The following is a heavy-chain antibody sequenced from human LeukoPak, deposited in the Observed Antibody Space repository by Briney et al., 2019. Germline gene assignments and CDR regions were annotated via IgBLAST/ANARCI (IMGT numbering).Heavy chain of an antibody. D-gene: IGHD3-10*01. V-gene: IGHV4-59*01. CDR3: ARFPYYYGSGTYYLDY. CDR2: IYYSGST. J-gene: IGHJ4*02. CDR1: GGSISSYY. Sequence: SETLSLTCTVSGGSISSYYWSWIRQPPGKGLEWIGYIYYSGSTNYNPSLKSRVTISVDTSKNQFSLKLSSVTAADTAVYYCARFPYYYGSGTYYLDYWGRGTLVTVSS.